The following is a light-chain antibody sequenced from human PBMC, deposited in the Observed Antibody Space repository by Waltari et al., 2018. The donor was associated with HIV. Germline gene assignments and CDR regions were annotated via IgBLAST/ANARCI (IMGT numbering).Light chain of an antibody. CDR1: QDISNY. Sequence: DIQMTQYPYSLSASVEDRVPITRQLNQDISNYLNWYQHKPGKATKLLIYDASKLETGAPSRISGSGSGTDVTFTISSLQPEDNATYDCQQYDNLPYTFGPGTKLAIK. V-gene: IGKV1-33*01. J-gene: IGKJ2*01. CDR3: QQYDNLPYT. CDR2: DAS.